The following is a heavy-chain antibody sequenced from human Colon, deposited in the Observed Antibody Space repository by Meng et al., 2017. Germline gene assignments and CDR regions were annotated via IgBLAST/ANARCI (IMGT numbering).Heavy chain of an antibody. CDR1: GFTFSNYA. J-gene: IGHJ5*02. Sequence: GGSLRLSCAASGFTFSNYAMRWVRQAPGKGLEWVAAISGSGSNTYYVDSVKGRFTISGDNSKNTLYLQMNRLRAEDTAVYYCAKGFYYYDSSGYFDDWGQGTLVTVSS. D-gene: IGHD3-22*01. CDR2: ISGSGSNT. CDR3: AKGFYYYDSSGYFDD. V-gene: IGHV3-23*01.